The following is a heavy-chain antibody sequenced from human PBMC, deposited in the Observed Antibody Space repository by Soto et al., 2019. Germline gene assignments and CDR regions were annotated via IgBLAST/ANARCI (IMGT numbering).Heavy chain of an antibody. J-gene: IGHJ6*02. V-gene: IGHV4-34*01. CDR1: GGSFSGHF. CDR2: INHSGST. D-gene: IGHD3-10*01. Sequence: SETLSLTCAVYGGSFSGHFWTWIRQSPEKGLEWIGEINHSGSTNYKESLKSRLSMSVDKSKNQISLELSSVTASDTAVYYCARASFYYGSGSHYAHSYYAMDVWGQGTTVTVSS. CDR3: ARASFYYGSGSHYAHSYYAMDV.